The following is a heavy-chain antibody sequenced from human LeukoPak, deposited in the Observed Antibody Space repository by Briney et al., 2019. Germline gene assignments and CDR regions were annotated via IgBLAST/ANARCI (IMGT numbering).Heavy chain of an antibody. CDR2: IYTSGST. D-gene: IGHD6-13*01. V-gene: IGHV4-61*02. Sequence: PSETLSLTCTVSGGSISSGSYYWSWLRQPAGKGLEWIGRIYTSGSTNYNPSLKSRVTISVDTSKNQFSLKLSSVTAADTAVYYCARARIAAAGTCDSWGQGTLVTVSS. J-gene: IGHJ4*02. CDR3: ARARIAAAGTCDS. CDR1: GGSISSGSYY.